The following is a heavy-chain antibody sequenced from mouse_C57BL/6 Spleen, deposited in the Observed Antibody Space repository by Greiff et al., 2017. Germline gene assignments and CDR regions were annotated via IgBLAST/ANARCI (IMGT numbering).Heavy chain of an antibody. J-gene: IGHJ4*01. V-gene: IGHV14-2*01. CDR2: IDPEDGET. Sequence: EVMLVEPGAELVKPGASVKLSCTASGFNITDYYMHWVKQRTEQGLEWIGRIDPEDGETNYAPKFQGKATLTADPSSNTASLQLRSLTSEDTAVDYCAGWTRGPMDYWGQGTSVTVSA. CDR1: GFNITDYY. CDR3: AGWTRGPMDY.